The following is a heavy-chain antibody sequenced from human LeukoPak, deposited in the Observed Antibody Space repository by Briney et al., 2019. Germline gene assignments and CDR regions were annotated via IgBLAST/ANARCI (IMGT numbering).Heavy chain of an antibody. V-gene: IGHV3-21*01. CDR2: ISSSSTI. J-gene: IGHJ6*02. CDR1: GFTFSSYS. Sequence: GGSLRLSCAASGFTFSSYSMNWVRQAPGKGLEWVSSISSSSTIFYADSLKGRFTISRDNAKNSLYLQMNSLRAEDTAVYYCARPGPATTNSYGMDVWGQGTTVTVSS. D-gene: IGHD1-26*01. CDR3: ARPGPATTNSYGMDV.